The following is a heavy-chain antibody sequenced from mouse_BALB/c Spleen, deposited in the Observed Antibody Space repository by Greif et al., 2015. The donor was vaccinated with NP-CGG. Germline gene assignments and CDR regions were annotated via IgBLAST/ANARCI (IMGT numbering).Heavy chain of an antibody. V-gene: IGHV14-4*02. D-gene: IGHD3-3*01. CDR2: IDPENGDT. CDR3: NAGHARYAMDY. J-gene: IGHJ4*01. Sequence: VQLQQSGAELVRSGASVKLSCTASGFNIKDYYMHWVKQRPEQGLEWIGWIDPENGDTEYAPKFQGKATMTADTSSNTADLQLSSLTSEDTAGYYCNAGHARYAMDYWGQGTSVTVSS. CDR1: GFNIKDYY.